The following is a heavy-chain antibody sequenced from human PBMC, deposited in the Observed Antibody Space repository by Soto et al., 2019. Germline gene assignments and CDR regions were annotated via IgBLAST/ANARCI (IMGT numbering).Heavy chain of an antibody. V-gene: IGHV4-59*01. CDR2: IHYSGSA. CDR3: ARMKRLAPIRNAFDL. Sequence: SETLSLTCTVSGGSINSYFWSWIRQSPGQGLQWIGYIHYSGSANYNPSLTTRVTMSVDTSKTQFSLSLTSVTAADTAVYYCARMKRLAPIRNAFDLLGQGKKVT. D-gene: IGHD1-20*01. J-gene: IGHJ3*01. CDR1: GGSINSYF.